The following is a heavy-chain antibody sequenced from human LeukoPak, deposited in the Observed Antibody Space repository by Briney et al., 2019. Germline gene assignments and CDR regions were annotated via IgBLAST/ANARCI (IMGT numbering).Heavy chain of an antibody. V-gene: IGHV3-30*03. CDR3: ATVLLWFGELFGQNPEPLRFDY. CDR2: ISYDESNK. Sequence: GGSLRLSCAASGFTFSSYGMHWVRQAPGKGLEWVAVISYDESNKYYTDSVKGRFTISRDNSKDTLYLQMNRLRVEDTAVYYCATVLLWFGELFGQNPEPLRFDYWGQGTLVTVSS. J-gene: IGHJ4*02. D-gene: IGHD3-10*01. CDR1: GFTFSSYG.